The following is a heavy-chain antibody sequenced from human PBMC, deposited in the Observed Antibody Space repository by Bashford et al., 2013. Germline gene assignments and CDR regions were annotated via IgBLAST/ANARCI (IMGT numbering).Heavy chain of an antibody. Sequence: VRQAPGKGLVWVSRISPDATGTNYADSVKGRFTISRDNSKNTLYLQMNSLRAEDTAVHYCARVSLDAMDVWGQGTTVTVSS. V-gene: IGHV3-74*01. CDR2: ISPDATGT. J-gene: IGHJ6*02. CDR3: ARVSLDAMDV. D-gene: IGHD5/OR15-5a*01.